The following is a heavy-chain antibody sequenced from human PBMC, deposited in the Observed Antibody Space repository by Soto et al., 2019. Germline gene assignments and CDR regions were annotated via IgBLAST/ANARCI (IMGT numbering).Heavy chain of an antibody. CDR1: GGTFSSYA. J-gene: IGHJ5*02. D-gene: IGHD3-10*01. Sequence: QVQLVQSGAEVKKPGSSVKVSCEASGGTFSSYAISWVRQAPGQGLEWMGGIIPIFGTANYAQKFQGRVTITADESTSTAYMELSSLRSEDTAVYYCARQYYYGSGAYNWFDPWGQGTLVTVSS. CDR3: ARQYYYGSGAYNWFDP. CDR2: IIPIFGTA. V-gene: IGHV1-69*01.